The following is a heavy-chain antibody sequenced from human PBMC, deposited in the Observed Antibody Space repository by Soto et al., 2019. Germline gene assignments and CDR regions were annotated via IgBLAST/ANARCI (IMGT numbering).Heavy chain of an antibody. CDR3: AKDRLPKDH. CDR2: ISISGDTT. Sequence: EVQLLESGGGLVQRGGSLRLACAASGFAFSTYGMSWVRQAPGKGLEWVSGISISGDTTYYADSVKGRFTISRDNSKNTVYLQMNSLKVEDTAVYYCAKDRLPKDHWGQGTLVTVSS. CDR1: GFAFSTYG. V-gene: IGHV3-23*01. J-gene: IGHJ4*02.